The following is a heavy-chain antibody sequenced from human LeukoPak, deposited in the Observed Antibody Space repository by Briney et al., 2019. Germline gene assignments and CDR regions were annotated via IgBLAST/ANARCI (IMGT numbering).Heavy chain of an antibody. CDR1: GFTFSDYY. Sequence: GGSLRLSCAASGFTFSDYYMSWIRQAPGKGLEWVSYISSSGSTIYYADSVKGRFTISRDNAKNSLYLQMNSLRAEDTAVYYCARVLGTMIVVVTSYNWFDPWGQGTLVTVSS. CDR3: ARVLGTMIVVVTSYNWFDP. V-gene: IGHV3-11*04. J-gene: IGHJ5*02. CDR2: ISSSGSTI. D-gene: IGHD3-22*01.